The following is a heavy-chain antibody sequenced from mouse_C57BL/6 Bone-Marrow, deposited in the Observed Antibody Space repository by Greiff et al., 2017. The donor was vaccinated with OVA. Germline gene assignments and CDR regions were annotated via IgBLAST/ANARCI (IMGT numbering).Heavy chain of an antibody. J-gene: IGHJ3*01. Sequence: EVQGVESGGDLVKPGGSLKLSCAASGFTFSSYGMSWVRQTPDKRLEWVATISSGGSYTYYPDSVKGRFTISRDNAKNTLYLQMSSLKSEDTAMYYGARRGLGRGFAYWGQGTLVTVSA. CDR1: GFTFSSYG. CDR2: ISSGGSYT. D-gene: IGHD4-1*01. CDR3: ARRGLGRGFAY. V-gene: IGHV5-6*01.